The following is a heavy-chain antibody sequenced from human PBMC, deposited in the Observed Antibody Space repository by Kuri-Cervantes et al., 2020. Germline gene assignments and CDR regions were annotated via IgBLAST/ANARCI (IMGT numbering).Heavy chain of an antibody. D-gene: IGHD3-10*01. CDR1: GGTLSSYA. Sequence: SVKLSCKASGGTLSSYAISWVRQAPGQGLEWMGGSIPNFGTANYAQKFQGRVTITRDASASTAYTALSSLRSEDTAVYYCAREGLYGSGSYYNRVDDYWGQGTLVTVSS. J-gene: IGHJ4*02. V-gene: IGHV1-69*05. CDR2: SIPNFGTA. CDR3: AREGLYGSGSYYNRVDDY.